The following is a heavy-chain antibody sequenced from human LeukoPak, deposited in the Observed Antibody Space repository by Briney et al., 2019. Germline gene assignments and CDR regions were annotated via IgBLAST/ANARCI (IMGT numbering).Heavy chain of an antibody. CDR3: ARGDSSGYDPDYDAFDI. CDR1: GGSISSGGYY. V-gene: IGHV4-31*03. CDR2: IYYSGST. Sequence: TPSLTCTVSGGSISSGGYYWSWIRQHPGKGLEWIGYIYYSGSTYYNPSLKSRVTISVDTSKNQFSLKLSSVTAADTAVYYCARGDSSGYDPDYDAFDIWGQGTMVTVSS. J-gene: IGHJ3*02. D-gene: IGHD3-22*01.